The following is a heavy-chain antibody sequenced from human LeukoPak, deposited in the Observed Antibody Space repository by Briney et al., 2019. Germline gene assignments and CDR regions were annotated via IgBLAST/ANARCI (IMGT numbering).Heavy chain of an antibody. CDR1: GFTFSSYG. J-gene: IGHJ5*02. Sequence: GGSLRLSCAASGFTFSSYGMHWVRQAPGKGLERVAFIRYDGSNKYYADSVKGRFTISRDNSKNTLYLQMNSLRAEDTAVYYCASTVVTPFSAWGQGTLVTVSS. CDR2: IRYDGSNK. D-gene: IGHD4-23*01. V-gene: IGHV3-30*02. CDR3: ASTVVTPFSA.